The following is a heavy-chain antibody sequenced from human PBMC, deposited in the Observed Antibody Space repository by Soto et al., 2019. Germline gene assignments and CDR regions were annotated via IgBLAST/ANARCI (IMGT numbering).Heavy chain of an antibody. CDR2: IYYSGST. D-gene: IGHD5-12*01. Sequence: SETLSLTCTVSGGSVSSGSYYWSWIRQPPGKGLEWIGYIYYSGSTKYNPSLNSRVTISVDTSKNQFSLTVTSVTAADTAVYYCARRTVATETFDYWGQGTLVTVSS. CDR3: ARRTVATETFDY. CDR1: GGSVSSGSYY. V-gene: IGHV4-61*01. J-gene: IGHJ4*02.